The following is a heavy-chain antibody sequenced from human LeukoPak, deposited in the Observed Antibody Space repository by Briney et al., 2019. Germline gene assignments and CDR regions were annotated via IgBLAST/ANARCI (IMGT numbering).Heavy chain of an antibody. CDR2: IRSKAYGGTT. D-gene: IGHD3-22*01. CDR3: TRDVAMYYYDSSGYIY. J-gene: IGHJ4*02. CDR1: GFTFGDYA. V-gene: IGHV3-49*04. Sequence: GGSLRLSCSASGFTFGDYAMSWVRQAPGKGLEWVGFIRSKAYGGTTEYAASVKGRFTISRYDSKSIAYLQMNSLKTEDTAVYYCTRDVAMYYYDSSGYIYWGQGTLVTVSS.